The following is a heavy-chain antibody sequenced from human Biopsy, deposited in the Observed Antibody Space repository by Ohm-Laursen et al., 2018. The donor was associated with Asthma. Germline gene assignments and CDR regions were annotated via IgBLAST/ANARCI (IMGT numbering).Heavy chain of an antibody. D-gene: IGHD2-2*01. J-gene: IGHJ4*02. V-gene: IGHV1-69*01. CDR2: INSFFGTT. Sequence: SSVKVSCNSLGGTFNTYVIGWVRQAPGQGLEWMGGINSFFGTTTYPQKFQDRVTITADDSTSTVYMELSSLRSEDTAVYYCARKAGSCISRTCYSLDFWGQGTLVTVSS. CDR3: ARKAGSCISRTCYSLDF. CDR1: GGTFNTYV.